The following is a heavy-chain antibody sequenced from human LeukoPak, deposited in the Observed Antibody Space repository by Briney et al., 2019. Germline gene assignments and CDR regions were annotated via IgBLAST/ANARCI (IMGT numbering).Heavy chain of an antibody. Sequence: PGGSLRLSCAVSGFTFSSFGMRWVRQAPGKGLEWVAAISYDGSNKHYEASVKGRFTISRDKSKNTLNLTMNSLRAEDTAVYYCASGRDYYDSSGLFADAFDIWGQGTMVTVSS. V-gene: IGHV3-30*03. CDR3: ASGRDYYDSSGLFADAFDI. CDR2: ISYDGSNK. CDR1: GFTFSSFG. D-gene: IGHD3-22*01. J-gene: IGHJ3*02.